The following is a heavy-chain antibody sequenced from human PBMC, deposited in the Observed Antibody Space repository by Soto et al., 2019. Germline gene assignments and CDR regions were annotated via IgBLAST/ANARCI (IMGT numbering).Heavy chain of an antibody. Sequence: GESLKISCKASIYTFSRYWIGWARQTPGKGLEWMGIIYPGDSDTRYSPSFQGQVTISGDKSISTAYLQWSSLKASDTAMYYCARLSDCSNGVCYRFDYWGQGTLVTVSS. CDR1: IYTFSRYW. CDR2: IYPGDSDT. V-gene: IGHV5-51*01. J-gene: IGHJ4*02. D-gene: IGHD2-8*01. CDR3: ARLSDCSNGVCYRFDY.